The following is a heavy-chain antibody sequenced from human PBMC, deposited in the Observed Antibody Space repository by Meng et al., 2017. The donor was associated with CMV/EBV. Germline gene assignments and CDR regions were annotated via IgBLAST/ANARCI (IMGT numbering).Heavy chain of an antibody. D-gene: IGHD1-7*01. CDR3: AKDLLELQSAFVY. V-gene: IGHV3-30*18. CDR1: GFTCSSYG. J-gene: IGHJ4*02. CDR2: ISYDGSNK. Sequence: ASGFTCSSYGSHWVRQAPGKGLEWVAVISYDGSNKYYADSVKGRFTISRDNSKNTLYLQMNSLRAEDTAVYYCAKDLLELQSAFVYWGQGTLVTVSS.